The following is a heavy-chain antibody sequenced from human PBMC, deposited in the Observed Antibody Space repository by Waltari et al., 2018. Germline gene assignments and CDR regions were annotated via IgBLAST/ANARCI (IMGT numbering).Heavy chain of an antibody. CDR2: IWYDGSNK. CDR3: ARDRVVTNYFDY. Sequence: QVQLVESGGGVVQPGRSLRLSCAASGFTFSSYGIPWVRQASGKGLEWEAVIWYDGSNKYYADSVKGRFTISRDNSKNTLYLQMNSLRAEDTAVYYCARDRVVTNYFDYWGQGTLVTVSS. V-gene: IGHV3-33*01. D-gene: IGHD2-21*02. J-gene: IGHJ4*02. CDR1: GFTFSSYG.